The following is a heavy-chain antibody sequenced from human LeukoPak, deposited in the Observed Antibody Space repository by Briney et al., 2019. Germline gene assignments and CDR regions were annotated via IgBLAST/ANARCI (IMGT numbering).Heavy chain of an antibody. Sequence: GGSLRLSCAGSGFTFSSYWMYWVRQAPGKGLVWVSRINSDGSSTSYADSVKGRFTISRDNAKNTLYLQMNSLRAEDTAVYYCARLRMGHYFDYWGQGTLVTVPS. CDR2: INSDGSST. J-gene: IGHJ4*02. CDR1: GFTFSSYW. D-gene: IGHD2-8*01. CDR3: ARLRMGHYFDY. V-gene: IGHV3-74*01.